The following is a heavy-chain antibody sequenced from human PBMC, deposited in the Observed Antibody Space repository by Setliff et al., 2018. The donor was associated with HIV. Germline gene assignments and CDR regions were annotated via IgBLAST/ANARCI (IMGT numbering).Heavy chain of an antibody. CDR1: GFAFSTFD. D-gene: IGHD5-12*01. V-gene: IGHV3-23*01. CDR3: AKPTSGFYPRPHDL. J-gene: IGHJ3*01. Sequence: GGSLRLSCVGTGFAFSTFDMNWVRQIPGKGLEWVAAVSPAGDITYYRDSLRGRFIVSRDNSKNMLFLQMNNLGVEDSAIYYCAKPTSGFYPRPHDLWGHGTKVTVSS. CDR2: VSPAGDIT.